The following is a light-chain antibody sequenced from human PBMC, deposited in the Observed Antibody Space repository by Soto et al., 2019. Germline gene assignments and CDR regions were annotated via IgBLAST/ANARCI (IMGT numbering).Light chain of an antibody. CDR1: SSDVGGHSY. Sequence: QSVLTQPASVSGSPGQSITFSCTGTSSDVGGHSYVSWYQQRPGKAPRLMIYEVTKRPSGISNRFSASKSGNTASLTISGLQADDEADYYCASYTGSRTLVFGTGTKVTVL. V-gene: IGLV2-14*01. CDR3: ASYTGSRTLV. J-gene: IGLJ1*01. CDR2: EVT.